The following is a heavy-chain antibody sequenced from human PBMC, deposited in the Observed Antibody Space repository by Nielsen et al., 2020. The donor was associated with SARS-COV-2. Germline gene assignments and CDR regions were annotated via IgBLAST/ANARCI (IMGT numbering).Heavy chain of an antibody. D-gene: IGHD2-2*01. V-gene: IGHV3-23*03. J-gene: IGHJ6*02. CDR2: IYSGGSST. CDR3: AKDSAVVPAALGLYYYGMDV. Sequence: VRPMPGKGLEWVSVIYSGGSSTYYADSVKGRFTISRDNSKNTLYLQMNSLRAEDTAVYYCAKDSAVVPAALGLYYYGMDVWGQGTTVTVSS.